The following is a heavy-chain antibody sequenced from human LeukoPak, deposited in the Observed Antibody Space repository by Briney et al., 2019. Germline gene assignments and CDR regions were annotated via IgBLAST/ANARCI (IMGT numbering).Heavy chain of an antibody. CDR1: GGSISSSSYF. J-gene: IGHJ6*01. CDR2: VHHSGST. D-gene: IGHD3-10*01. Sequence: SETLSLTCSVSGGSISSSSYFWGWIRQPPGKGLEWIASVHHSGSTYYNPSLKSRLTISVDTSKNQFSLKMSSVTAADTAVYFCARQLYVSGSYYAPMDVWGKGPRSPSPQ. V-gene: IGHV4-39*01. CDR3: ARQLYVSGSYYAPMDV.